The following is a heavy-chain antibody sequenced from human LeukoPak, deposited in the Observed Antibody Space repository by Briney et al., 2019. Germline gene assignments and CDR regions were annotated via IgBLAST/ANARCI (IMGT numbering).Heavy chain of an antibody. CDR1: GYTFTSYY. CDR2: INPSGGST. CDR3: ARTRYGGNDFDY. Sequence: ASVKVSCKASGYTFTSYYMHWVRQAPGQGLEWMGIINPSGGSTSYAQKFQGRVTITADKSTSTAYMELSSLRSEDTAVYYCARTRYGGNDFDYWGQGTLVTVSS. V-gene: IGHV1-46*01. D-gene: IGHD4-23*01. J-gene: IGHJ4*02.